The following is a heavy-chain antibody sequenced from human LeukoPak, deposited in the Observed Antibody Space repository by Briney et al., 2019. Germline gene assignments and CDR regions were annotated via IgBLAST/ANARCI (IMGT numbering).Heavy chain of an antibody. J-gene: IGHJ5*02. D-gene: IGHD6-19*01. Sequence: PSETLSLTCAVYGGSFSGYYWSGIRQPPGKGLEWIGEINHSGSTNYNPSLKSRLTISVDTSKNQCSLKLSSVTAADTAVYYCARSAKQWLVNSFVPRGQGTLVTVSS. CDR3: ARSAKQWLVNSFVP. CDR1: GGSFSGYY. CDR2: INHSGST. V-gene: IGHV4-34*01.